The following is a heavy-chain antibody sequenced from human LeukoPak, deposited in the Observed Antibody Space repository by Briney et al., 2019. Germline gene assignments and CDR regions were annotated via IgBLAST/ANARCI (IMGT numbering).Heavy chain of an antibody. J-gene: IGHJ5*02. Sequence: SETLSLTCTVSGDSIRSYYWSWIRQPPGKGLEWIGYIYYSGSTNYNPSLKSRVTISVDTSKNQFSLKLSSVTAADTAVYYCARGTYCSSTSCYRWFDPWGQGTLVTVSS. V-gene: IGHV4-59*01. CDR2: IYYSGST. CDR1: GDSIRSYY. CDR3: ARGTYCSSTSCYRWFDP. D-gene: IGHD2-2*01.